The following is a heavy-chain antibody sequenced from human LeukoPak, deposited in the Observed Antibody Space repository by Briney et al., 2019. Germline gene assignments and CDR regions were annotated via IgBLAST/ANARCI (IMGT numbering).Heavy chain of an antibody. V-gene: IGHV4-34*01. D-gene: IGHD1-26*01. CDR3: ARGRIVGATSDY. CDR1: GGSFSGYY. Sequence: PSETLSLTCAVYGGSFSGYYWSWIRQPPGKGLEWIGEINHSGSTNYNPSLKSRVTISVDTSKNQFSLKLSSVTAADTAVYYCARGRIVGATSDYWGQGTLVTVSS. J-gene: IGHJ4*02. CDR2: INHSGST.